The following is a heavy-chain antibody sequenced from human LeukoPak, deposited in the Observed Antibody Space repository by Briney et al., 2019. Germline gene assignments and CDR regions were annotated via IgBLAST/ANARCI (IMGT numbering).Heavy chain of an antibody. CDR1: GYSISSGYY. CDR3: ARVLRKGPYGDGGYFYYYMDV. CDR2: IYHSGST. D-gene: IGHD4-17*01. Sequence: SETLSLTCTVSGYSISSGYYWGWIRQPPGKGLGWIGSIYHSGSTCYNPSLKSRVTISVDTSKNQFSLQLNSVTPEDTAIYYCARVLRKGPYGDGGYFYYYMDVWGKGTTVTVSS. V-gene: IGHV4-38-2*02. J-gene: IGHJ6*03.